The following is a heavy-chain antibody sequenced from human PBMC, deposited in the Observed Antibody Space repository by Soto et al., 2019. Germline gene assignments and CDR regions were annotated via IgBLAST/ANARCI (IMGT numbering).Heavy chain of an antibody. J-gene: IGHJ4*02. V-gene: IGHV3-33*03. CDR3: VTQRVESADY. CDR2: IWYDGSNK. D-gene: IGHD3-3*01. CDR1: GLTFSSYG. Sequence: GGSLRLSCAVSGLTFSSYGMHWVRQAPGKGLEWVAVIWYDGSNKYYADSVKGRFTVSRDNSKNMVHLQMNSLRDEDTAVYHCVTQRVESADYWGQGTLVPVSS.